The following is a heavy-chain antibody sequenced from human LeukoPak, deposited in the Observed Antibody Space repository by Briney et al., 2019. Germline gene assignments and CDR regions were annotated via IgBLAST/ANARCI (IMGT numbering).Heavy chain of an antibody. J-gene: IGHJ3*02. V-gene: IGHV1-69*13. CDR1: GGTFSSYA. Sequence: SVKVSCKASGGTFSSYAISWVRQAPGQGLEWMRGIIPIFGTANYAQKFQGRVTITADESTSTAYMELSSLRSEDTAVYYCARGWDTAKSAFDIWGQGTMVTVSS. CDR3: ARGWDTAKSAFDI. CDR2: IIPIFGTA. D-gene: IGHD5-18*01.